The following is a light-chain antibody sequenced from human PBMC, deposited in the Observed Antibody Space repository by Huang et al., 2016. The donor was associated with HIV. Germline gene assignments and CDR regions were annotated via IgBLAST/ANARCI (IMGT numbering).Light chain of an antibody. V-gene: IGKV4-1*01. CDR2: CAS. CDR3: QQYDTSPWT. J-gene: IGKJ1*01. CDR1: QSVLYRSNNKNY. Sequence: DIVMTQSPDSLAVSLGERATINCKSSQSVLYRSNNKNYLAWYQQNPGQPPKLLIYCASTRESGVPDRFTGSGSGTYFSLTISSLQAEDVAVYYCQQYDTSPWTFGQGTKVEIK.